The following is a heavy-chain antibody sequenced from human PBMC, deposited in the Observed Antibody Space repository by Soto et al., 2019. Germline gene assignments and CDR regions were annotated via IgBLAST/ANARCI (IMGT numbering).Heavy chain of an antibody. CDR1: GGTFSSYV. J-gene: IGHJ5*02. D-gene: IGHD2-15*01. CDR3: ATVDRSVALVGWFDP. V-gene: IGHV1-69*01. CDR2: IIPVSVTA. Sequence: QVNLVQSGAEVKKPGSSVKVSCKLSGGTFSSYVIIWVRQAPGQGLEWMGGIIPVSVTANYAQKFQGRVTISADAATNTAYMELSSLRFDDTAVYYCATVDRSVALVGWFDPWGQGTLVTVSS.